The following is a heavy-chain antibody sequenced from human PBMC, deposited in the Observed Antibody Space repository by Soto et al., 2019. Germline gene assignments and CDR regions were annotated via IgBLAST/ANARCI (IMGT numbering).Heavy chain of an antibody. CDR1: GYTFTGYY. D-gene: IGHD6-19*01. Sequence: ASVKVSCKASGYTFTGYYMHWVRQAPGQVLEWMGWINPNSGGTNYAQKFQGWVTMTRDTSISTAYMELSRLRSYDTAVYYCASSRGVLAFDSWGQGTMVTVSS. J-gene: IGHJ3*02. CDR2: INPNSGGT. V-gene: IGHV1-2*04. CDR3: ASSRGVLAFDS.